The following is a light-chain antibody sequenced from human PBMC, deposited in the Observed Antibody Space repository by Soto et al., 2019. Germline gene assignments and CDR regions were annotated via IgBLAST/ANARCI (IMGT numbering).Light chain of an antibody. CDR1: SSDVGGYNY. J-gene: IGLJ3*02. V-gene: IGLV2-14*01. CDR2: EVS. CDR3: SSYTSSSTLE. Sequence: QSVLTQPASVSGSPGQSITISCTGTSSDVGGYNYVSWYQQHPGKAPKPMIYEVSNRPSGVSNRFSGSKSGNTASLTISGLQAEDEADYYCSSYTSSSTLEFGGGTKLTVL.